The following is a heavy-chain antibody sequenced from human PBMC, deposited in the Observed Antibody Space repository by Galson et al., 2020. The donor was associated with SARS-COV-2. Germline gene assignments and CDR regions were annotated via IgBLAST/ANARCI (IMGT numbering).Heavy chain of an antibody. J-gene: IGHJ6*02. D-gene: IGHD3-22*01. CDR2: VWYGGSNK. CDR1: GFTLSHYG. V-gene: IGHV3-33*01. Sequence: GASLRLSCAASGFTLSHYGIHWVRQAPGKGLEWVALVWYGGSNKYYADSVKGRFSISRDNSKNTLYLQMNSLRAEDTAVYYCARETYYDSSGHYLSPGMDVWGQVTTVTVSS. CDR3: ARETYYDSSGHYLSPGMDV.